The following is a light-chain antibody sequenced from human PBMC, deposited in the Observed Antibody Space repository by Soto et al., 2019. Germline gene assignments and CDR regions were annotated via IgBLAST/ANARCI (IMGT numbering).Light chain of an antibody. CDR2: GAS. V-gene: IGKV3-15*01. CDR3: QQYGSSPFT. CDR1: QSVSSN. Sequence: EIVLTQSPATLSLSPGERATLSCRASQSVSSNLAWYQQKPGQAPRLLIYGASTRATGIPARFSGSGSGTEFTLTISSLQSEDCAVYYCQQYGSSPFTFGPGTKVDIK. J-gene: IGKJ3*01.